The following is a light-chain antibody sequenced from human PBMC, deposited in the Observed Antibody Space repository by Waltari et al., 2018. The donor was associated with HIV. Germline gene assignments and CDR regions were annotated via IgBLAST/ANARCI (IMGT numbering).Light chain of an antibody. CDR3: CSYVGNFTWV. V-gene: IGLV2-11*01. CDR1: NSDVGGYNW. J-gene: IGLJ3*02. CDR2: DFS. Sequence: QSALTQPRSVSGSPGQSVTISCTGTNSDVGGYNWLHWYQQHPGKVPKRMVYDFSKRPAGVPDRFSASKSDNTAYLTISGLQADDEGDYYCCSYVGNFTWVFGGGTILTVL.